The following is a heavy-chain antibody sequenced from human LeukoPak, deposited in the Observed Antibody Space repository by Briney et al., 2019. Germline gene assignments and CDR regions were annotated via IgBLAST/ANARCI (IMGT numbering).Heavy chain of an antibody. CDR3: ARAMDV. V-gene: IGHV3-7*03. CDR1: GFTFSNYW. CDR2: IKEDGSEK. J-gene: IGHJ6*02. Sequence: PGGSLRLSCAASGFTFSNYWMNWVRQAPGKGLEWVANIKEDGSEKYYVDSVKGRFTISRDNAENSVYLQMNSLRAEDTAVYYCARAMDVWGQGTTVIVSS.